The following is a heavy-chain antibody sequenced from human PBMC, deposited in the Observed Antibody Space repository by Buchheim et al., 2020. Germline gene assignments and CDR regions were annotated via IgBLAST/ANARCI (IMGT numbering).Heavy chain of an antibody. CDR1: GFTFSSYA. J-gene: IGHJ4*02. CDR2: ISYDGSNK. CDR3: ARDPQSAYFDY. V-gene: IGHV3-30*04. Sequence: QVQLVESGGGVVQPGRSLRLSCAASGFTFSSYAMHWVRQAPGKGLEWVAVISYDGSNKYYADSVKGRFTISRDNSKNTLSLQTNSLRAEDTAVYYCARDPQSAYFDYWGQGTL.